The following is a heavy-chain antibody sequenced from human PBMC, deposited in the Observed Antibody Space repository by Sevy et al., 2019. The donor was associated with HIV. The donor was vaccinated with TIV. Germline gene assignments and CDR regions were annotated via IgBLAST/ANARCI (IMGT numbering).Heavy chain of an antibody. CDR2: IKQDAGQK. Sequence: GGSLRLSCAGSGFTFSKYWMGWVRQAPRKGLEWVANIKQDAGQKYYVDSVKGRFTISRDNAKNSLYLQMNSLRAEDTAVYFCARDDGNYYFHYWGQGTLVTVSS. J-gene: IGHJ4*02. CDR3: ARDDGNYYFHY. D-gene: IGHD1-7*01. CDR1: GFTFSKYW. V-gene: IGHV3-7*01.